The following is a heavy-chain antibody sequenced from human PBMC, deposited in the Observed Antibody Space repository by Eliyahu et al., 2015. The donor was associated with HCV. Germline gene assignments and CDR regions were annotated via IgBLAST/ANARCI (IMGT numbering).Heavy chain of an antibody. D-gene: IGHD2-15*01. J-gene: IGHJ2*01. Sequence: EVQLVESGGGLVQPGGSLRLSCEASGFTFSGYSLNWVRQGPGEGAGGVSYISGSGYTIYYADSVKGRFTISRDNGKNSLFLQMNSLRGEDTAVYYCGRFACGGGNCYRNDWYFDLWGRGTLVTVSS. CDR1: GFTFSGYS. CDR3: GRFACGGGNCYRNDWYFDL. CDR2: ISGSGYTI. V-gene: IGHV3-48*01.